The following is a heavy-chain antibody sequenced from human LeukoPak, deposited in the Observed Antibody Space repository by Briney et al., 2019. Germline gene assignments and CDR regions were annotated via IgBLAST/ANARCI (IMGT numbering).Heavy chain of an antibody. V-gene: IGHV3-23*01. J-gene: IGHJ4*02. D-gene: IGHD6-19*01. CDR2: VSGSGGST. CDR1: GFTFSRDA. CDR3: AKDRGGSVAGTEFDY. Sequence: GRSLRLSCAASGFTFSRDAISWVRQPAGRGLEWVSAVSGSGGSTYYADFVKGRFTMSRDNSKNPLFLQMNSLRAEETAIYYCAKDRGGSVAGTEFDYWGQGTLVTVSS.